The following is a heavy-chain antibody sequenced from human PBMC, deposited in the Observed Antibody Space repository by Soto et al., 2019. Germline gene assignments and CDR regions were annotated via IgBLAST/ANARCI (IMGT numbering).Heavy chain of an antibody. V-gene: IGHV3-23*01. Sequence: GGSLRLSCATSGFTFSSYATGWVRQAPGKGLEWISIISASGATTYYADSVKGRFTISRDNSKNTLYLQMNSLRAEDTAVYYCAKGARCSGGNCHSHFDSWGQGTLVTVSS. CDR3: AKGARCSGGNCHSHFDS. CDR2: ISASGATT. D-gene: IGHD2-15*01. J-gene: IGHJ4*02. CDR1: GFTFSSYA.